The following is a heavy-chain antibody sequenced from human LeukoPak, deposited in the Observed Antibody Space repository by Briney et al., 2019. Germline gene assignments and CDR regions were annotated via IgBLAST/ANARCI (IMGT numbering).Heavy chain of an antibody. CDR3: AKDYYDSSGYYLPVGY. CDR1: GFTFSSYA. J-gene: IGHJ4*02. V-gene: IGHV3-23*01. Sequence: GGSLRLSCAASGFTFSSYAMSWVRQAPGKGLEWVSAISGSGGSTYYADSVKGRFTISRDNSKNTLYLQMNSLRAEDTAVYYCAKDYYDSSGYYLPVGYWGQGTLVTVSS. CDR2: ISGSGGST. D-gene: IGHD3-22*01.